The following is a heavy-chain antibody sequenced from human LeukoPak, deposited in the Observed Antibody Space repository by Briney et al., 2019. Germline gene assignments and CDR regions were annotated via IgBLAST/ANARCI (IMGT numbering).Heavy chain of an antibody. CDR1: GYTFTDYY. J-gene: IGHJ4*02. CDR3: ATGGTARAAFDY. V-gene: IGHV1-69-2*01. D-gene: IGHD3-16*01. Sequence: ASVKISCKASGYTFTDYYMHWVQQAPGKGLEWMGRVDPEDGETIYAEKFQGRVTITADTSTDTAYMELSSLRSEDTAVYYCATGGTARAAFDYWGQGTLVTVSS. CDR2: VDPEDGET.